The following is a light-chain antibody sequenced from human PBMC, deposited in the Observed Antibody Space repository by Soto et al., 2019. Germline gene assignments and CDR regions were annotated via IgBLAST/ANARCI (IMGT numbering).Light chain of an antibody. CDR3: CSYAGSSAV. Sequence: QSALTQPRSVSGSPGQSVTISCTGTSSDVGGYNYVSWYQQHPGKAPKIMIYDVSKRPSGVPDRFSGSKSGNTASLTISGLQAEDEADYYCCSYAGSSAVFGGGTQLTVL. V-gene: IGLV2-11*01. CDR1: SSDVGGYNY. J-gene: IGLJ7*01. CDR2: DVS.